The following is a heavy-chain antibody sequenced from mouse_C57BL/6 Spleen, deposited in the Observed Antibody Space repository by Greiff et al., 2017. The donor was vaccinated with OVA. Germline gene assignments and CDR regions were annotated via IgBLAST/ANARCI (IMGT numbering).Heavy chain of an antibody. CDR3: TRGYGNYERYFDV. CDR2: IDPETGGT. Sequence: QVQLQQSGAELVRPGASVTLSCKASGYTFTDYEMHWVKQTPVHGLEWIGAIDPETGGTAYNQKFKGKAILTADKSSSTAYMELRSLTSEDSAVYYCTRGYGNYERYFDVWGTGTTVTVSS. D-gene: IGHD2-1*01. J-gene: IGHJ1*03. CDR1: GYTFTDYE. V-gene: IGHV1-15*01.